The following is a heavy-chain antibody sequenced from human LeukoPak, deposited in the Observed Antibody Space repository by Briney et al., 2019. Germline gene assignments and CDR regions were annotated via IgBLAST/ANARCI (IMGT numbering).Heavy chain of an antibody. J-gene: IGHJ4*02. D-gene: IGHD6-19*01. CDR2: IYNSGRT. CDR1: GGSIRSSSYY. V-gene: IGHV4-39*01. CDR3: ARHGMGVADFDY. Sequence: PSETLSLTCTVSGGSIRSSSYYWGWIRQPPGKGLEWMGSIYNSGRTYRNPSLKSRVTISVDTSKNQFSLELSSVTAADTAVYYCARHGMGVADFDYWGQGTLVTVSS.